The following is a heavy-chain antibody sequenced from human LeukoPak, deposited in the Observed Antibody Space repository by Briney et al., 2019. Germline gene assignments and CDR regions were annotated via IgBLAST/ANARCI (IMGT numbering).Heavy chain of an antibody. CDR3: AKDGTAYCGGDCYSDRYYYYMDV. V-gene: IGHV3-30*02. J-gene: IGHJ6*03. Sequence: PGGSLRLSCAASGFAFSSYGMHWVRQAPGKGLEWVAVIWYGGRNQYYVDSVKGRFTISRDNSKNTLYLQMNSLRAEDTAVYYCAKDGTAYCGGDCYSDRYYYYMDVWGKGTTVTVSS. D-gene: IGHD2-21*01. CDR1: GFAFSSYG. CDR2: IWYGGRNQ.